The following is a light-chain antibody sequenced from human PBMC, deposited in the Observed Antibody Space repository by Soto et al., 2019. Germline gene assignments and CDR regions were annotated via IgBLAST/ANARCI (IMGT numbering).Light chain of an antibody. CDR3: CSYAGSNNSV. CDR1: SSDVGSYNF. CDR2: EVS. J-gene: IGLJ1*01. Sequence: QSALTQPPSASGSPGQSVTISCTGTSSDVGSYNFVSWYQQHPGKAPKLIIYEVSKRPSGVPDRFSGSKSGNTASLIVSGLQAEDEADYYCCSYAGSNNSVFGTGTKVTVL. V-gene: IGLV2-8*01.